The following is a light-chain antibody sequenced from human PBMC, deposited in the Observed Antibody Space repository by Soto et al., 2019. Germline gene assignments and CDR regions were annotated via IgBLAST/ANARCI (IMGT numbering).Light chain of an antibody. V-gene: IGKV2-28*01. CDR1: RSPRLSKGTNF. CDR2: LGS. CDR3: MQALQTPHT. Sequence: IVRTKPQLPLPAPPGEPAPISGRFSRSPRLSKGTNFLVWSLQKPGKSQQLLIYLGSNRASGVPDRFSGSGSGTDFTLKISRVEAEDVGVSYCMQALQTPHTFGQGTKLEIK. J-gene: IGKJ2*01.